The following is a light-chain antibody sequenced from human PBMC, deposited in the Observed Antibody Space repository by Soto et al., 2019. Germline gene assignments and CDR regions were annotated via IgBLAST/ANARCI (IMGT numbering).Light chain of an antibody. V-gene: IGLV1-47*01. J-gene: IGLJ2*01. CDR2: RNN. Sequence: QPVLTQPPSASGTPGQRVTISCSGSSSNIGSNFIYWYQQLPGTAPKLLIYRNNERPSGVPDRFSGSKSGTSASLAISGLRSEDEADYPCAAWDDSLSGVVFGGGTKLTVL. CDR1: SSNIGSNF. CDR3: AAWDDSLSGVV.